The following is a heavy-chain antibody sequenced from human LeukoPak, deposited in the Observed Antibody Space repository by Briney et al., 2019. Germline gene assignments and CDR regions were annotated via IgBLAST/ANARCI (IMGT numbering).Heavy chain of an antibody. CDR2: ISGSGGST. V-gene: IGHV3-23*01. D-gene: IGHD3-3*01. J-gene: IGHJ4*02. CDR1: GFTFSSYA. Sequence: GGSLRLSCAASGFTFSSYAMSWVRQAPGKGLEWVSAISGSGGSTYYADSVKGRFTISRDNSKNTQYLQMNSLRAEDTAVYYCARVGRYYDFWSGPDYWGQGTLVTVSS. CDR3: ARVGRYYDFWSGPDY.